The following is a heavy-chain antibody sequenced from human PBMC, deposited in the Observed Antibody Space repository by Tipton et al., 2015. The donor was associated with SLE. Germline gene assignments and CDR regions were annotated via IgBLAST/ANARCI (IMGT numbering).Heavy chain of an antibody. CDR3: ARLIAARLPFDY. V-gene: IGHV4-34*01. J-gene: IGHJ4*02. D-gene: IGHD6-6*01. CDR2: ISHSGNT. Sequence: TLSLTCAVYGGSFSGYYWSWIRQPPGKGLVWIVEISHSGNTKYNPSLKSRLTISVDTSKNQFSLKLSSVTAADTAVYYCARLIAARLPFDYWGKGTLVTVSS. CDR1: GGSFSGYY.